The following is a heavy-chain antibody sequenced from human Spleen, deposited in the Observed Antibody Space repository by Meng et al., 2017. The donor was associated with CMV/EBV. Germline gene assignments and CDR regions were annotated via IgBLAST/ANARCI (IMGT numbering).Heavy chain of an antibody. D-gene: IGHD2-2*01. Sequence: GESLKISCAASGFTFRSYGMHWVRQAPGKGLEWVAFKRYDGNNEYYADSVKGRFTISRDNSKNTLYLQMNSLKPEDTAVYYCAKDPLRYCISTSCRIDYWGQGTLVTVSS. CDR3: AKDPLRYCISTSCRIDY. CDR2: KRYDGNNE. J-gene: IGHJ4*02. V-gene: IGHV3-30*02. CDR1: GFTFRSYG.